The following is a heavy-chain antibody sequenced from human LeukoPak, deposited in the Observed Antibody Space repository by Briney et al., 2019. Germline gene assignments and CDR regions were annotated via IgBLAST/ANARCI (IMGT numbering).Heavy chain of an antibody. V-gene: IGHV3-20*04. Sequence: GGSLRLSCAASGFTFDDYGMSWVRQAPGKGLERVSGINWNGGSTGYADSVKGRFTISRDNAKNSLYLQMNSLRVEDTAIYYCARETPDSSGWDWGQGTLVTVSS. J-gene: IGHJ4*02. CDR1: GFTFDDYG. CDR2: INWNGGST. CDR3: ARETPDSSGWD. D-gene: IGHD6-19*01.